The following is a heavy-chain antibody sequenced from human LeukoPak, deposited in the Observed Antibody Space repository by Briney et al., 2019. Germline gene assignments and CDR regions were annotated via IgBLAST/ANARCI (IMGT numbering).Heavy chain of an antibody. J-gene: IGHJ4*02. D-gene: IGHD2-2*01. CDR3: ARDNCSSTSCYHDY. CDR2: ISYDGSNK. CDR1: GFTFSSYA. Sequence: GGSLRLSCAASGFTFSSYAMPWVRQAPGKGLEWVAVISYDGSNKYYADSVKGRFTISRDNSKNTLYLQMNSLRAEDTAVYYCARDNCSSTSCYHDYWGQGTLVTVSS. V-gene: IGHV3-30-3*01.